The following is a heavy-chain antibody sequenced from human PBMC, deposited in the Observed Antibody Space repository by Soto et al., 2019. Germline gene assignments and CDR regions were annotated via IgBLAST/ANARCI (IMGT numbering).Heavy chain of an antibody. Sequence: QVQLQESGPGLVKPSETLSLTCAVSGYSISSGYYWGWIRQPPGKGLEWIGCIHHSGSTYYNPSLKSRVTISVVKSKNQLSLRLSSVTAADAAVYYCARGHRPYYVRSSAGMDVWGQGNTVTVSS. CDR3: ARGHRPYYVRSSAGMDV. CDR2: IHHSGST. D-gene: IGHD3-10*02. CDR1: GYSISSGYY. J-gene: IGHJ6*02. V-gene: IGHV4-38-2*01.